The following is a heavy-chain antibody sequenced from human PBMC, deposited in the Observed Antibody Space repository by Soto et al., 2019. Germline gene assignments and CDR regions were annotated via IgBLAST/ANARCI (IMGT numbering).Heavy chain of an antibody. V-gene: IGHV4-59*08. J-gene: IGHJ4*02. CDR2: IYYSGST. Sequence: QVQLQESGPGLVKPSETLSLTCTVSGGSISSYYWSWIRQPPGKGLEWIGYIYYSGSTNYNPSLKSRVTISVDTSKNQFSLKLSSVTAADTAVYYCARRYYGSGTDTDRFDYWGQGTLVTVSS. CDR3: ARRYYGSGTDTDRFDY. D-gene: IGHD3-10*01. CDR1: GGSISSYY.